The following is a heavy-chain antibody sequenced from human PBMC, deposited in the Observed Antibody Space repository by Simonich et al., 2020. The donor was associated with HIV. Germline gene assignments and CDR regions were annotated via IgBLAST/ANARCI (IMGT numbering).Heavy chain of an antibody. Sequence: QVQLVESGGGVVQPGRSLRLSCAASGFTFRSKAMNGVRQARGKGLGWVSVISYDGSNKYYADSGKGRFTIXRDXXXNTXXLXMNXXXXEDTAVYYCASGGSISSVWADDYWGQGTLVTVSS. V-gene: IGHV3-30*07. CDR2: ISYDGSNK. CDR3: ASGGSISSVWADDY. J-gene: IGHJ4*02. D-gene: IGHD3-16*01. CDR1: GFTFRSKA.